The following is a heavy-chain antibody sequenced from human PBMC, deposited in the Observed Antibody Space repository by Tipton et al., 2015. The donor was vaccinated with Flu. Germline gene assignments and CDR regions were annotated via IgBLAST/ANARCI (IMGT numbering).Heavy chain of an antibody. V-gene: IGHV3-30*18. D-gene: IGHD3-3*01. CDR3: AKTARSQRFLTPDFDY. CDR1: GFTFSSYG. Sequence: CAASGFTFSSYGMHWVRQAPGKGLEWVAVISYDGSNKCYADSVKGRFTISRDNSENTLYLQMNSLTPEDTAVYYCAKTARSQRFLTPDFDYWGQGTLVTVSS. J-gene: IGHJ4*02. CDR2: ISYDGSNK.